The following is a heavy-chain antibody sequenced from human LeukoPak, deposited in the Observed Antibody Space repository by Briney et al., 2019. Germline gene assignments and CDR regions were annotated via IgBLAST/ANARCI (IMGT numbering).Heavy chain of an antibody. V-gene: IGHV3-21*01. D-gene: IGHD4-11*01. CDR1: GFTFSSHS. CDR2: ISSSSSYI. CDR3: ASVLTTVTTGYYYGMDV. J-gene: IGHJ6*02. Sequence: SGGSLRLSCAASGFTFSSHSMNWVRQAPGKGLEWVPSISSSSSYIYYADSVKGRFTISRDNAKNSLYLQMNSLRAEDTAVYYCASVLTTVTTGYYYGMDVWGQGTTVTVSS.